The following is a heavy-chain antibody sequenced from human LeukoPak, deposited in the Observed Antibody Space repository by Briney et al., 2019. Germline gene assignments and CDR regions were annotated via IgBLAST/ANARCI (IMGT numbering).Heavy chain of an antibody. J-gene: IGHJ4*02. CDR2: IYSGGST. Sequence: GGSLRLSCADSGFTVSSNYMSWVRQAPGKGLEWVSVIYSGGSTYHADSVKGRFTISRDNSKNTPYLQMNSLRAEDTAVYYCAKERPSGVFDYWGQGTLVTVSS. CDR1: GFTVSSNY. CDR3: AKERPSGVFDY. V-gene: IGHV3-66*01. D-gene: IGHD7-27*01.